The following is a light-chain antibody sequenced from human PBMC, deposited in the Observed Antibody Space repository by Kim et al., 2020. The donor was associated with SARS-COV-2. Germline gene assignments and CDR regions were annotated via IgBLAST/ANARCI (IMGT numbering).Light chain of an antibody. CDR1: SLRSYY. CDR2: GKN. V-gene: IGLV3-19*01. CDR3: NSRDNFGDHNYV. Sequence: SSELTQDPAVSVALGQTVRITCQGDSLRSYYASWYQQKPGQAPVLVIYGKNSRPSGIPDRFSGSTSGNTASLTITGAQAEDEADYYCNSRDNFGDHNYVFGTGTKVTVL. J-gene: IGLJ1*01.